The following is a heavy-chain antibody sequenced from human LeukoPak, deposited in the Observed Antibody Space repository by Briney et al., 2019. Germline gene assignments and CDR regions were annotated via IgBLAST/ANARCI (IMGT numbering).Heavy chain of an antibody. CDR2: IYYSGST. CDR3: ARRDSSSWYYAFDI. J-gene: IGHJ3*02. D-gene: IGHD6-13*01. V-gene: IGHV4-59*08. Sequence: SETLSLTCTVSGGSISSHYWSWIRQPPGKGLEWIGYIYYSGSTNYNPSLKSRVTISVDTSKNQFSLKLSSVTAADTAVYYCARRDSSSWYYAFDIWGQGTMVTVSS. CDR1: GGSISSHY.